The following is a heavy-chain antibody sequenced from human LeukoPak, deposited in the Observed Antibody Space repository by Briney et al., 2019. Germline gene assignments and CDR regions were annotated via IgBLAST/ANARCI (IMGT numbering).Heavy chain of an antibody. V-gene: IGHV4-39*01. CDR3: AIRLPYDYGDYGGDFFDY. D-gene: IGHD4-17*01. CDR2: IYYSGST. Sequence: PSETLSLTCTVSGGSISSSSYYWGWIRQPPGKGLEWIGSIYYSGSTYYNPSLKSRVTIFVDTSKNQFSLKLSSVTAADTAVYYCAIRLPYDYGDYGGDFFDYWGQGTLVTVSS. CDR1: GGSISSSSYY. J-gene: IGHJ4*02.